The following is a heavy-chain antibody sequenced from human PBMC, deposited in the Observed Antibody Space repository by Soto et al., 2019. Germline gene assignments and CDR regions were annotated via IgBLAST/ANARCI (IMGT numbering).Heavy chain of an antibody. J-gene: IGHJ4*02. V-gene: IGHV1-8*01. CDR1: GYTFTCYD. CDR3: ARGMLTTRTPQY. Sequence: ASVKVSCKASGYTFTCYDINWVRQATGQGLEWMGWLNPNSGNTDYAQKFQGRVTMTRNTSTSTAYMEVSSLRSDDTAVYYCARGMLTTRTPQYWGQGTLVTVSS. CDR2: LNPNSGNT. D-gene: IGHD4-17*01.